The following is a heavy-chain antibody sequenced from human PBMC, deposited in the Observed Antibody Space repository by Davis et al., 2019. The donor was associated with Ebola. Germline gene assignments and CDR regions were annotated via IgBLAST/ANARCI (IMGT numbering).Heavy chain of an antibody. J-gene: IGHJ4*02. CDR2: IKEDGGEK. CDR3: TNKDYDPDY. CDR1: GFTFSSYW. V-gene: IGHV3-7*01. Sequence: GGSLRLSCAASGFTFSSYWMSWIRQAPGKGPEWVAIIKEDGGEKYYVDSVKGRFTISRDNAKNSLYLQMNSLRDEDTAVYYCTNKDYDPDYWGQGTLVTVSS. D-gene: IGHD4-17*01.